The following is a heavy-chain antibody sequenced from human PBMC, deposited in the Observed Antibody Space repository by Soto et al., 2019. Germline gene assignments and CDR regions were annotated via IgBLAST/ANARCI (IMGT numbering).Heavy chain of an antibody. Sequence: PGGSLRLSCAASGFTFSSYGMHWVRQAPGKGLEWVAVIWYDGSNKYYADSVKGRFTISRDNSKNTLYLQMNSLRAEDTAVYYCARGWRSSPFLGVYWGQGTLVTVSS. D-gene: IGHD6-6*01. CDR2: IWYDGSNK. J-gene: IGHJ4*02. CDR1: GFTFSSYG. CDR3: ARGWRSSPFLGVY. V-gene: IGHV3-33*01.